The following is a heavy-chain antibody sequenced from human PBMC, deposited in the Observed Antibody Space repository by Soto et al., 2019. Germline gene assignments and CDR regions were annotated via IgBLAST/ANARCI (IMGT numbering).Heavy chain of an antibody. J-gene: IGHJ6*03. D-gene: IGHD6-13*01. CDR2: IWYDGSNK. CDR3: ARGYRSSSGYYYYYMDV. Sequence: QVQLVESGGGVVQPGRSLRLSCAASGFTFSSYGMHWVRQAPGKGLEWVAVIWYDGSNKYYADSVKGQFTISRDNSKNTLYLQMNSLRAEDTAVYYCARGYRSSSGYYYYYMDVWGKGTTVTVSS. CDR1: GFTFSSYG. V-gene: IGHV3-33*01.